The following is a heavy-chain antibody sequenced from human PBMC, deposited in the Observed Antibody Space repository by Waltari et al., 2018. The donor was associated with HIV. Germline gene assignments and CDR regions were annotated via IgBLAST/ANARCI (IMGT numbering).Heavy chain of an antibody. Sequence: EVQLVESGGGLVQPGRSLRLSCAASGFTFDDYAMHWVRQVPGKGLEWVSGITWNIGRTGYADSVKGRFIISRDNAKNSLYLQMNSLRVEDTALYYCAKSDIDYGMDVWGQGTTVTVSS. CDR3: AKSDIDYGMDV. CDR1: GFTFDDYA. V-gene: IGHV3-9*01. J-gene: IGHJ6*02. D-gene: IGHD2-15*01. CDR2: ITWNIGRT.